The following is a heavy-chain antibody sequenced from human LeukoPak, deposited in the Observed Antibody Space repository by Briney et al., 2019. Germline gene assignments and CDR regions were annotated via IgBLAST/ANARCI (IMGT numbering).Heavy chain of an antibody. Sequence: SQTLSLTCAISGDSVSSNSAAWNWIRQSPSRGLEWLGRTYYRYKWYNDYAVSVKSRITINPDTSKNQFSMQLNSVTPEDTAVYYCASLSYYGSGRGWFDPWGQGTLVTVSS. CDR2: TYYRYKWYN. J-gene: IGHJ5*02. D-gene: IGHD3-10*01. CDR3: ASLSYYGSGRGWFDP. CDR1: GDSVSSNSAA. V-gene: IGHV6-1*01.